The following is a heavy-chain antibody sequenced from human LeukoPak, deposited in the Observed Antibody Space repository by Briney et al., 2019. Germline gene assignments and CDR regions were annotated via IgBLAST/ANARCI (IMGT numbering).Heavy chain of an antibody. V-gene: IGHV3-11*01. J-gene: IGHJ4*02. D-gene: IGHD6-13*01. Sequence: GGSLRLSCAASGFTFSDYYMSWIRQAPGKGLEWVSYISSSGSTIYYADSVKGRFTISRDNAKNSLYLQMNSLRAEDTAVYYCARACRYSSSWFLDYWGQGTLVTVSS. CDR3: ARACRYSSSWFLDY. CDR2: ISSSGSTI. CDR1: GFTFSDYY.